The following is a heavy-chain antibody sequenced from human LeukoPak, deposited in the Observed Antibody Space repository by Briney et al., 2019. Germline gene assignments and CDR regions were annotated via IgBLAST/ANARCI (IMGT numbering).Heavy chain of an antibody. CDR1: GFTFSSYA. V-gene: IGHV3-23*01. J-gene: IGHJ4*02. D-gene: IGHD2-21*02. CDR2: NSGSSGST. CDR3: AKVPAAYCGGDCYYDY. Sequence: GGSLRLSCAASGFTFSSYAMSWVRQAPGKGLEWVSANSGSSGSTYYADSVKGRFTISRDNSKNTLYLQMNSLRAEDTAVYYCAKVPAAYCGGDCYYDYWGQGTLVTVSS.